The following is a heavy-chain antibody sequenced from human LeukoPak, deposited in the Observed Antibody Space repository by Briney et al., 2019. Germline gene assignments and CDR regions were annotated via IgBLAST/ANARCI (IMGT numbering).Heavy chain of an antibody. CDR2: IYYSGST. J-gene: IGHJ4*02. Sequence: PSETLSLTCTVSGGSISSSSYYWGWIRQPPGKGLEWIGSIYYSGSTYYNPSLKSRVTISVDTSKNQFSLKLSSVTAADTAVYYCARGAPQATIFGVVSRFDYWGQGTLVTVSS. D-gene: IGHD3-3*01. V-gene: IGHV4-39*07. CDR1: GGSISSSSYY. CDR3: ARGAPQATIFGVVSRFDY.